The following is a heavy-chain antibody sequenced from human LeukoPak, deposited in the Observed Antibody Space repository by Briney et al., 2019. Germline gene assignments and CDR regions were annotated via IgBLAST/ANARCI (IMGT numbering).Heavy chain of an antibody. V-gene: IGHV3-48*03. CDR3: ARAHSRTYYAGIYYYYGMDV. Sequence: QPGGSLRLSCAASGFTLSSYEVNWVRQAPGKGLEWVSHITGSGSSIYYADSVRGRFTISTDNAKNSLYLQMNSLRAEDTAVYYCARAHSRTYYAGIYYYYGMDVWGQGTTVTVSS. J-gene: IGHJ6*02. D-gene: IGHD1-26*01. CDR2: ITGSGSSI. CDR1: GFTLSSYE.